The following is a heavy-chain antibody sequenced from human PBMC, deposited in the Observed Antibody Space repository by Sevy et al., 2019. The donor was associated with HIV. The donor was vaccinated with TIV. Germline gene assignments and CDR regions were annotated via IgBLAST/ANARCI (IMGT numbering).Heavy chain of an antibody. CDR1: GGTFSSYV. CDR3: ASGKTYYYDSSGYYYPYYYYGMDV. Sequence: ASVKVSCKASGGTFSSYVISWVRQAPGQGLEWMGGIIPIFGTANYAQKFQGRVTITADESTSTAYMELSSLRSEDTAVYYCASGKTYYYDSSGYYYPYYYYGMDVWGQGTTVTVSS. CDR2: IIPIFGTA. V-gene: IGHV1-69*13. D-gene: IGHD3-22*01. J-gene: IGHJ6*02.